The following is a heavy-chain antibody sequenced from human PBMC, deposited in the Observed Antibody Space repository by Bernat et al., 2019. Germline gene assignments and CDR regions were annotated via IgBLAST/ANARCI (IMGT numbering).Heavy chain of an antibody. J-gene: IGHJ6*02. CDR3: VARTTTLHYYYTGMDV. Sequence: EVQLVESGGDLVKPGGFLRLPWAASGFIFSNAWMKWVRQAPGKGLEWVGRIKSKTDGGTTDYVAPGKGRFTISRDDSKDTLYLQMNSLKIEDTAVYYCVARTTTLHYYYTGMDVWGQGTTVIVSS. CDR1: GFIFSNAW. D-gene: IGHD1-1*01. CDR2: IKSKTDGGTT. V-gene: IGHV3-15*07.